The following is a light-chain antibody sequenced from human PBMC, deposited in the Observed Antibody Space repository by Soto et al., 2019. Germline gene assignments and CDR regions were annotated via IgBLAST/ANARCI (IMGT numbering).Light chain of an antibody. Sequence: VMTQSPATLSVSPGERAALSCRASQSVSTNLAWYQQKPGQPPRLLIYFASTRATAVPARFTAGGSGTEFTLTISSLQSEEFAVYFCQQYNNWPQWKFGQGTKVDI. V-gene: IGKV3-15*01. J-gene: IGKJ1*01. CDR3: QQYNNWPQWK. CDR1: QSVSTN. CDR2: FAS.